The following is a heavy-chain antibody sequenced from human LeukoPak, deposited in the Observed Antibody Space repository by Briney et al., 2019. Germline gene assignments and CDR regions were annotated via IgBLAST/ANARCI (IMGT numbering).Heavy chain of an antibody. CDR1: GYTFTSYH. D-gene: IGHD2-21*02. V-gene: IGHV1-46*01. J-gene: IGHJ4*02. Sequence: ASVKVSCKASGYTFTSYHMHWVRQAPGQGLEWMGIINPSGGSTSYAQKFQGRVTMTRDTSTSTVYMELSSLRSEDTAVYYCATEIAYCGGDCSNDYWGQGTLVTVSS. CDR2: INPSGGST. CDR3: ATEIAYCGGDCSNDY.